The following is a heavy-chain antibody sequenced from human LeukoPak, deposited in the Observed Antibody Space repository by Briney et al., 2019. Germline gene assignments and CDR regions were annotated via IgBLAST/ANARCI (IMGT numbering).Heavy chain of an antibody. CDR1: GFTFTTYW. Sequence: GGSLRLSCAASGFTFTTYWMAWVRQAPGKGLEWVANIRHDGGEKYYVDSVKGRFTISRDNAQNSLYLHISSLGAEDTAVYHCARHREGANQVGLFTLGGQGTLVIVS. J-gene: IGHJ4*02. D-gene: IGHD4/OR15-4a*01. CDR2: IRHDGGEK. CDR3: ARHREGANQVGLFTL. V-gene: IGHV3-7*01.